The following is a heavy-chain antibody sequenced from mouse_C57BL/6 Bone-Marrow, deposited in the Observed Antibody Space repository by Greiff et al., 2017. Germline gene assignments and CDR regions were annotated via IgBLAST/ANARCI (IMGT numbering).Heavy chain of an antibody. D-gene: IGHD1-1*01. CDR2: IYPRDGST. CDR1: GYTFTSYD. CDR3: ARDYGSSYWYFDV. V-gene: IGHV1-85*01. Sequence: QVTLKESGPELVKPGASVKLSCKASGYTFTSYDINWVQQRPGQGLEWIGWIYPRDGSTKYNEKFKGKATLTVDTSSSTAYMELHSLTSEDSAVYFCARDYGSSYWYFDVWGTGTTVTVSS. J-gene: IGHJ1*03.